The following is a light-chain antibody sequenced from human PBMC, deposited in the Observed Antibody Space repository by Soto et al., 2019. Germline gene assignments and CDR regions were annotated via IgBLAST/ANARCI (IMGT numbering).Light chain of an antibody. CDR3: SSYTSRSTPCV. CDR2: EVS. CDR1: SSDVGGYNY. J-gene: IGLJ1*01. V-gene: IGLV2-14*01. Sequence: QSALTQPASVSGYPGQSITISFTGTSSDVGGYNYVSWYQQHPGKAPELMIYEVSNRPSGVSSRFSGSKSGNTASLTISGLQAEDEADYYCSSYTSRSTPCVFGTGTKVTVL.